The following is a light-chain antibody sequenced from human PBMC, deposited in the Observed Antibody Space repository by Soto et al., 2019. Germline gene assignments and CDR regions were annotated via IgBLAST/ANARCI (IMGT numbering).Light chain of an antibody. CDR2: EAS. CDR3: QYYKEYSK. V-gene: IGKV1-5*03. J-gene: IGKJ1*01. Sequence: DIQMTQSPSTLSASVGDRVTITCRASQSISSWLAWYQQKPGKAPKLLIYEASSSEIGVPPRFSGSGFGTEFTLTISSLQPDDFATYYCQYYKEYSKFGKGTRLEIK. CDR1: QSISSW.